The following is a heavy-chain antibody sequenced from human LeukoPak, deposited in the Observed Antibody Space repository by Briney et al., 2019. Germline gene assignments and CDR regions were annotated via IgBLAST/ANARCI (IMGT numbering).Heavy chain of an antibody. D-gene: IGHD3-10*01. V-gene: IGHV3-23*01. CDR1: GFSFDDYA. J-gene: IGHJ4*02. CDR2: ISGSGGST. Sequence: PGRSLRLSCAASGFSFDDYAMHWVRQAPGKGLEWVSVISGSGGSTYYADSVRGRFTISRDNSKNTLYLQMNSLRAEDTAVYYCAKDLSGSYYLRYFDYWGQGTLVTVSS. CDR3: AKDLSGSYYLRYFDY.